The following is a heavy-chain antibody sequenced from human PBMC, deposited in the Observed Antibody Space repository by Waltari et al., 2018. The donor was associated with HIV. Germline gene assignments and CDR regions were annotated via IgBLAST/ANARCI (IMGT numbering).Heavy chain of an antibody. V-gene: IGHV3-33*01. CDR3: ARRDGYNVVDF. D-gene: IGHD5-12*01. Sequence: QVQLVESGGGVVQPGRSLRLSCAASGFTFSRYGMHWVRQAPGKGLEWVAVIWYDGSNKYYADSVKGRFIISRDNSKNTLYLEMNSLRVEDTAVYYCARRDGYNVVDFWGQGTLVTVSS. CDR1: GFTFSRYG. J-gene: IGHJ4*02. CDR2: IWYDGSNK.